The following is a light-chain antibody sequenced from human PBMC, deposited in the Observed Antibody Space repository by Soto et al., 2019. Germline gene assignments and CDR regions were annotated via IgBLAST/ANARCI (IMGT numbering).Light chain of an antibody. V-gene: IGKV3-20*01. CDR1: QSLTSSY. J-gene: IGKJ1*01. Sequence: EIVLTQSPGTLSLSPGETASLSCRSSQSLTSSYLAWYQQKPGRAPRLLIYDASSRATGIPDRFSGSGSGTDFTLTISRLEPEDFAVYYCQQYGNSRWTFGQGTKVDIK. CDR2: DAS. CDR3: QQYGNSRWT.